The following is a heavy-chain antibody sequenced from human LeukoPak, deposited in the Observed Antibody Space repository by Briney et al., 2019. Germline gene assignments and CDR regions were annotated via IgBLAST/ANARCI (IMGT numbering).Heavy chain of an antibody. Sequence: GGSLRLSCVVSGFTFSNYEMNWVRQAPGKGLEWVSYISSGGETIYYADSVKGRFTISRDNAKNSLYLQMNSLRAEDTAVYYCARGPRIAVAGTSVFDYWGQGTLVTVSS. V-gene: IGHV3-48*03. D-gene: IGHD6-19*01. CDR2: ISSGGETI. CDR3: ARGPRIAVAGTSVFDY. CDR1: GFTFSNYE. J-gene: IGHJ4*02.